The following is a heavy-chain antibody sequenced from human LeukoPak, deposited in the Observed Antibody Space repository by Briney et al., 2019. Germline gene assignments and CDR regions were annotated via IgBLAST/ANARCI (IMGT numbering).Heavy chain of an antibody. V-gene: IGHV1-69*13. J-gene: IGHJ4*02. CDR1: GGTFSSYA. Sequence: GASVKVSCKASGGTFSSYAISWVRQAPGQGLEWMGGIIPIFGTANYAQKFQGRVTITADESTSTAYMELSSLRSEDTAAYYCASGIGGSSGYYYLGIFDYWGQGTLVTVSS. D-gene: IGHD3-22*01. CDR3: ASGIGGSSGYYYLGIFDY. CDR2: IIPIFGTA.